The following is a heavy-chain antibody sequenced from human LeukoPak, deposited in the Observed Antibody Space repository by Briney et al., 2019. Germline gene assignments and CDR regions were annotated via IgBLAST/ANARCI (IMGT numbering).Heavy chain of an antibody. D-gene: IGHD2-21*01. J-gene: IGHJ4*02. CDR1: GDSVSSNSAA. V-gene: IGHV6-1*01. CDR2: AFYRSRWYN. CDR3: ARDTYRLLDY. Sequence: SQTLSLTCAVSGDSVSSNSAAWTWIRQSPSRGLEWLGRAFYRSRWYNDYAVSVKSRITINPDTSKNQLSLQLNSVTPEDTAVYYCARDTYRLLDYWGQGTLVTVSS.